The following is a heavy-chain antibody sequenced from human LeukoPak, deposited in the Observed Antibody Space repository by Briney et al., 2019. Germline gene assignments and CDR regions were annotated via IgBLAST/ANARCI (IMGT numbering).Heavy chain of an antibody. D-gene: IGHD6-13*01. J-gene: IGHJ4*01. CDR2: ISKSGDFT. CDR1: EFTFSSSA. CDR3: AKGTAAAGYFDY. Sequence: GGSLRLSCAASEFTFSSSAMSWVRQAPGKGLEWVSVISKSGDFTYYADSVKGRFTISRDSSKNTLNLQMNSLRAEGTAVYYCAKGTAAAGYFDYWGLGTLVTVSP. V-gene: IGHV3-23*01.